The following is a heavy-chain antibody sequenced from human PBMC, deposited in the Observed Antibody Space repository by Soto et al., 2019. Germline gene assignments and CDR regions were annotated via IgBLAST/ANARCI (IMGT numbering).Heavy chain of an antibody. J-gene: IGHJ6*02. CDR1: GFTFSSYG. Sequence: GGSLRLSCAASGFTFSSYGMHWVRQAPGKGLEWAAVIWYDGSNKYYADSVKGRFTISRDNSKNTLYLQMNSLRAEDTAVYYCARDGREEYCSSTSCYTRRYGMDVWGQGTTVTV. V-gene: IGHV3-33*01. CDR3: ARDGREEYCSSTSCYTRRYGMDV. D-gene: IGHD2-2*02. CDR2: IWYDGSNK.